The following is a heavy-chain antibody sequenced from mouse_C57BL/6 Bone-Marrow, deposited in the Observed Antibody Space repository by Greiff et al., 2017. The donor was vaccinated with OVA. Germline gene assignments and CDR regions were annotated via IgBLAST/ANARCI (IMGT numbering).Heavy chain of an antibody. CDR2: IYPGSGNT. CDR3: ERGRTAQDYYAMDY. Sequence: QVQLKESGAELVRPGASVKLSCKASGYTFTDYYINWVKQRPGQGLEWIARIYPGSGNTYYNEKFKGKATLTAEKSSSTAYMQLSSLTSEDSAVYFCERGRTAQDYYAMDYWGQGTSVTVSS. V-gene: IGHV1-76*01. J-gene: IGHJ4*01. D-gene: IGHD3-2*02. CDR1: GYTFTDYY.